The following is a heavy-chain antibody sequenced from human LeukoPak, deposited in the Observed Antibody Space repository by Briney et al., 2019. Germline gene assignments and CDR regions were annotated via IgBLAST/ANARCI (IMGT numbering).Heavy chain of an antibody. CDR1: GLSIGDNS. CDR3: ARGPNRWWVVSRNWGMDV. V-gene: IGHV3-43*01. D-gene: IGHD2-15*01. J-gene: IGHJ6*02. Sequence: PGGSLRPSCAASGLSIGDNSMHWVRQALGKGLEWVSLISWDESTTYYSDSVKGRFTVSRDSSKNSLHLQMNSLRTEDTALYYCARGPNRWWVVSRNWGMDVWGQGTTVTVSS. CDR2: ISWDESTT.